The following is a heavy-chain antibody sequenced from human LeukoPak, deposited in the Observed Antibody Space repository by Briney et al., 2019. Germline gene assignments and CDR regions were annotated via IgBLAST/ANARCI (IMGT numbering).Heavy chain of an antibody. CDR3: ARGDSSSWYGCDY. CDR2: IYHSGST. Sequence: SETLSLTCTVSGYSISSGYYWGWIRQPPGKGLEWIGSIYHSGSTYYNPSLKSRVTISVDTSKNQFSLKLSSVTAADTAVYYCARGDSSSWYGCDYWGQGTLVTVSS. J-gene: IGHJ4*02. V-gene: IGHV4-38-2*02. D-gene: IGHD6-13*01. CDR1: GYSISSGYY.